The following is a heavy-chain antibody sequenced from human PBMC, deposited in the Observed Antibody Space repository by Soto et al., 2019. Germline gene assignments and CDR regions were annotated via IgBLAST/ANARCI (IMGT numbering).Heavy chain of an antibody. CDR1: GGTFSSYA. CDR3: AREGTMIPFGGEYYGMDV. V-gene: IGHV1-69*01. CDR2: IIPIFGKA. Sequence: QVQLVQSGAEVKKPGSSVKVSCKASGGTFSSYAISWVRQAPGQGLEWMGGIIPIFGKANYAQKFQGRVTITADESTSTAYMELSSLRSEDTAVYYCAREGTMIPFGGEYYGMDVWGQGTTVTVSS. D-gene: IGHD3-16*01. J-gene: IGHJ6*02.